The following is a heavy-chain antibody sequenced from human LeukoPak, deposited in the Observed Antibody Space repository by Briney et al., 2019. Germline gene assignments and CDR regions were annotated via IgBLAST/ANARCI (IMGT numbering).Heavy chain of an antibody. Sequence: GGSLRPSFAASGFTFSSYAMTWVRQAPGKGLEWVSAISASGGSTYYADSVKGRFTISRDNAKNSLYLQMNSLRAEDTALYYCARDRNGGNTYYFDYWGQGTLVTVSS. J-gene: IGHJ4*02. CDR2: ISASGGST. CDR1: GFTFSSYA. D-gene: IGHD4-23*01. CDR3: ARDRNGGNTYYFDY. V-gene: IGHV3-23*01.